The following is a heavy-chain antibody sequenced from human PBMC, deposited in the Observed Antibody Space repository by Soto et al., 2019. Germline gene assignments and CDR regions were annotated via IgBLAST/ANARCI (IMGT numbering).Heavy chain of an antibody. V-gene: IGHV4-31*03. Sequence: SETLSLTSTVSGGSISSGGYYWSWIRQHPGKGLEWIGYIYYSGSTYYNPSLKSRVTISVDTSKNQFSLKLSSVTAADTAVYYCAREKFGLLDYWGQGTLVTVSS. D-gene: IGHD3-3*01. CDR2: IYYSGST. CDR1: GGSISSGGYY. CDR3: AREKFGLLDY. J-gene: IGHJ4*02.